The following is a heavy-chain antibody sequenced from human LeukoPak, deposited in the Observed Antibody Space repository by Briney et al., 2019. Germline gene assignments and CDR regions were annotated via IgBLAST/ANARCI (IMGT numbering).Heavy chain of an antibody. D-gene: IGHD6-6*01. J-gene: IGHJ3*02. CDR1: GFNVSSNY. Sequence: GGSLRLSCAVSGFNVSSNYLNWVRQAPGKGPEWVSVIYSGGSTYYADSVKGRFTISRDNSKNTLYLQMNTLRAEDTAVYYCARDHEDYSSSDAFDIWGQGTMVTVSS. V-gene: IGHV3-66*01. CDR3: ARDHEDYSSSDAFDI. CDR2: IYSGGST.